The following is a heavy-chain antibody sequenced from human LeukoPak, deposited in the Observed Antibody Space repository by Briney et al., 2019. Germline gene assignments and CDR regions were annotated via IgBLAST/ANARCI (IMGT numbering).Heavy chain of an antibody. CDR2: IGSGGVGT. V-gene: IGHV3-23*01. Sequence: PGRSLRLSCAASGFTFSSYAMSWVRQAPGKGLEWVTGIGSGGVGTYYADSVKGRFTISRDNSKNTLYLQMNSLRAEDTAVYYCAKKGLVGTTDLRAFDYWGQGTLVTVSS. J-gene: IGHJ4*02. CDR1: GFTFSSYA. D-gene: IGHD1-26*01. CDR3: AKKGLVGTTDLRAFDY.